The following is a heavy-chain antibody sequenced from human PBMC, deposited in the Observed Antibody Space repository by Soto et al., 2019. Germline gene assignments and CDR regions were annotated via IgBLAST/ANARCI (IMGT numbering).Heavy chain of an antibody. V-gene: IGHV1-69*12. J-gene: IGHJ4*02. D-gene: IGHD5-18*01. CDR2: IIPIFGTA. Sequence: QVQLVQSGAEVKKPGSSLKVCCKASGGTFSSYAISWVRQAPGQGLEWMGGIIPIFGTANYAQKFQGRVTITADESTSIAYMELSSLRSEDTAVYYCARCRETQRAKLWYPFDYWGQGTLVTVSS. CDR1: GGTFSSYA. CDR3: ARCRETQRAKLWYPFDY.